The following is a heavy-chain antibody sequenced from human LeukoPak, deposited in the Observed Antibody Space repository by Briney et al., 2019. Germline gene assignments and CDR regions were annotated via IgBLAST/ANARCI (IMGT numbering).Heavy chain of an antibody. Sequence: SQTLSLTCAISGDSVSSNSAAWYWIRQSPSGGLEWLGRTYYRSKWYYDYALSVKSRSTINPDTSENQFSLQLNSVTPDDTAVYYCARDGTWRPDYWGQGILVTVSS. D-gene: IGHD2-15*01. V-gene: IGHV6-1*01. CDR2: TYYRSKWYY. CDR3: ARDGTWRPDY. CDR1: GDSVSSNSAA. J-gene: IGHJ4*02.